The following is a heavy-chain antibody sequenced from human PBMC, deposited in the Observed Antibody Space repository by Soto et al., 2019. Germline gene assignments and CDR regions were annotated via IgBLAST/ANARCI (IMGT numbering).Heavy chain of an antibody. CDR2: FFHSGSN. Sequence: ASETLSLTCAVSGASVSNSNWWNWVRQPPGKGLEWIGEFFHSGSNNDNPSLKGRVTMSVDKSKNQLSLTLTSVTAADSAVYYCAASLNNYYFGMDVWGQGFTVTVSS. CDR3: AASLNNYYFGMDV. CDR1: GASVSNSNW. V-gene: IGHV4-4*02. J-gene: IGHJ6*02.